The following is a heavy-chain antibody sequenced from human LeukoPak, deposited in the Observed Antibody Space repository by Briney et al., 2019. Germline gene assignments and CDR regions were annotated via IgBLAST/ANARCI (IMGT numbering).Heavy chain of an antibody. CDR3: APYSNSGTLRPHGFDP. D-gene: IGHD1-26*01. CDR1: GGSISSSSYY. Sequence: SETLSLTFTVSGGSISSSSYYWGWIRQPPGKGLEWIGSIYYSGSTCYNPSLKSRVTISVDTSKNQFSLKLSSVTAADTAVYYCAPYSNSGTLRPHGFDPWGQGTLVTVSS. V-gene: IGHV4-39*01. CDR2: IYYSGST. J-gene: IGHJ5*02.